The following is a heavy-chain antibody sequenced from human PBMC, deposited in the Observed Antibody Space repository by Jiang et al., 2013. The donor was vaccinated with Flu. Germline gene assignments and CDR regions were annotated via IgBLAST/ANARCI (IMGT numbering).Heavy chain of an antibody. J-gene: IGHJ4*02. CDR2: INPSSGGT. V-gene: IGHV1-2*02. CDR3: ARDGIDYSGYSFDY. D-gene: IGHD5-12*01. Sequence: LLESGAEVKKPGASVKVSCKASGYTFTGYYLHWVRQAPGQGLEWMGWINPSSGGTNYAQKFQGRVTMTRDTSISTAYMELSRLRSDDTAVYYCARDGIDYSGYSFDYWGLGTLVTVSS. CDR1: GYTFTGYY.